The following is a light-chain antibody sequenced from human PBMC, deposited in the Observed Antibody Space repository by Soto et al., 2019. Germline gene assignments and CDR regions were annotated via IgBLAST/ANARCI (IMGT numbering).Light chain of an antibody. CDR2: GAS. V-gene: IGKV3-20*01. Sequence: ESVLTQSPGTLSLSAGERATLSCRVSSSYLAWYQQKPGQAPRLLIYGASSRATGIPDRFSGSGSGTDFTLTISRLEPEDFAVYYCQQYGSSITFGQGTRLEIK. J-gene: IGKJ5*01. CDR3: QQYGSSIT. CDR1: SSSY.